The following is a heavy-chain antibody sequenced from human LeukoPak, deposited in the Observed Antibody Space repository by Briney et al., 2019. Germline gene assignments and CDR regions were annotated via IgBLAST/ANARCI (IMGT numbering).Heavy chain of an antibody. CDR3: ARARGRIDY. D-gene: IGHD3-16*01. Sequence: TSETLSRTCAVYGGSFSGYYWSWIRQPPGKGLEWIGEINHSGSTNYNPSLKSRVTISVDTPKNQFSLKLSSVTAADTAVYYCARARGRIDYWGQGTLVTVSS. CDR2: INHSGST. J-gene: IGHJ4*02. V-gene: IGHV4-34*01. CDR1: GGSFSGYY.